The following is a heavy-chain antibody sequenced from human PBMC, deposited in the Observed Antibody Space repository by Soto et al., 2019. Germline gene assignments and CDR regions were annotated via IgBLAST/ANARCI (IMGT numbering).Heavy chain of an antibody. CDR2: ISSGGLT. Sequence: EVQLLDSGGGLVQPGGSLRLSCAASGFTFSSYAMIWVRQAPGKGLEWVSAISSGGLTYYVDSVKGRFTISRDNSKSTLYLQMNSLKTEDTAAYYCAKTLGHSSDGVDVWGQGTTVTVSS. J-gene: IGHJ6*02. V-gene: IGHV3-23*01. CDR3: AKTLGHSSDGVDV. CDR1: GFTFSSYA. D-gene: IGHD2-15*01.